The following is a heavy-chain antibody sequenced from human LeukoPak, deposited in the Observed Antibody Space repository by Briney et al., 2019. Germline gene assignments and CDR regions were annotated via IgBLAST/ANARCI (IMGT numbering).Heavy chain of an antibody. CDR3: ARGVVAISSGDY. V-gene: IGHV4-38-2*01. CDR2: IYHSGST. J-gene: IGHJ4*02. D-gene: IGHD3-22*01. CDR1: SYSISSGYY. Sequence: SETLSLTCAVSSYSISSGYYWGWIRQPPGKGLEWIGSIYHSGSTYYNPSLKSRVTISVDTSKNQFSLKLSSVTAADTAVYYCARGVVAISSGDYWGQGTLVTVSS.